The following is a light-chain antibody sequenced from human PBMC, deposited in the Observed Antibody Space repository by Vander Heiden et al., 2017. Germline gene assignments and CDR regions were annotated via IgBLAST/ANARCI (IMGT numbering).Light chain of an antibody. CDR1: ESLLYSVNNENY. CDR2: WAS. Sequence: IALHPSPDLPAWSLGERATINCKSNESLLYSVNNENYLAWYQQRPGQPPRLLIYWASTRESGVPDRFSGGGSGTDFTITISSLQAEDVAVYYCQQYYSSPWTLGQGTKLEI. J-gene: IGKJ1*01. CDR3: QQYYSSPWT. V-gene: IGKV4-1*01.